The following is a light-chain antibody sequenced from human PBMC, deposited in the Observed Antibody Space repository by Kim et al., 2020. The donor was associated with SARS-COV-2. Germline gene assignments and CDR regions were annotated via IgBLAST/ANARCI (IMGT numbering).Light chain of an antibody. J-gene: IGKJ1*01. Sequence: EIVMTQSPATLSVSPGERATLSCRASQSVSSNLAWYQQKPGQAPRLLIYGASTRATGIPARFSGSGSGTEFTLTISSLQSEDFAVYYCQHSNNWPPGRTFGQGAKGDIK. CDR3: QHSNNWPPGRT. CDR1: QSVSSN. V-gene: IGKV3-15*01. CDR2: GAS.